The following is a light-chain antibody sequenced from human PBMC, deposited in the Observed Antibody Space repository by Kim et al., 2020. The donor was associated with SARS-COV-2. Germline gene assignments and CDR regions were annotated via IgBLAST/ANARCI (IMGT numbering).Light chain of an antibody. V-gene: IGKV3-11*01. CDR2: DAT. CDR3: HQRSNWPAIT. CDR1: QSVSNY. Sequence: SPGERATRPCRASQSVSNYLAWYQQKPGQAPRLLIYDATNRATGIPARFSGSGSGTDFTLTISNLEPEDFAVYYCHQRSNWPAITFGGGTKVDIK. J-gene: IGKJ4*01.